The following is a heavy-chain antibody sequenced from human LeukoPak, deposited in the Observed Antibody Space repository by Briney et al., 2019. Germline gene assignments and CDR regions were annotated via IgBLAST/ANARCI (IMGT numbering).Heavy chain of an antibody. D-gene: IGHD3-10*01. Sequence: GASVKVSCKASGYTFTSYAMNWVRQAPGQRLEWMGWINAGNGNTKYSQKFQGRVTITRDTSASTAYMDLSSLRSGDTAVYYCAREYYYGSGSHKYFQHWGQGTLVTVSS. CDR1: GYTFTSYA. CDR3: AREYYYGSGSHKYFQH. V-gene: IGHV1-3*01. CDR2: INAGNGNT. J-gene: IGHJ1*01.